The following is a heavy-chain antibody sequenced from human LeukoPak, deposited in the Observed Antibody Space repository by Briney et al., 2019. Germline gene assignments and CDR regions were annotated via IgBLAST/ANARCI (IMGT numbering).Heavy chain of an antibody. D-gene: IGHD3-9*01. V-gene: IGHV3-48*04. CDR3: AKDAIGRWNQNYDILTGYSYFDY. Sequence: GGSLRLSCAASGFTFSGYSMNWVRQAPGKGLEWVSYISSGSSTINYADSVKGRFTISRDNAKNSLSLQMNSLRAEDTALYYCAKDAIGRWNQNYDILTGYSYFDYWGQGTLVTVSS. CDR1: GFTFSGYS. CDR2: ISSGSSTI. J-gene: IGHJ4*02.